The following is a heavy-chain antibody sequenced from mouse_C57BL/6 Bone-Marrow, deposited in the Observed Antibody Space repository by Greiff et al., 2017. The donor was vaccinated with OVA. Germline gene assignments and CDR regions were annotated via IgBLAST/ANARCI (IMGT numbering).Heavy chain of an antibody. J-gene: IGHJ3*01. D-gene: IGHD1-1*01. V-gene: IGHV1-64*01. Sequence: VQLQQSGAELVKPGASVKLSCKASGYTFTSYWMHWVKQRPGQGLEWIGMIHPNSGSTNYNEKFKSKATLTVYKSSSTAYMQLSSLTSEDSAVYYCARGTTVPFAYWGQGTLVTVSA. CDR1: GYTFTSYW. CDR2: IHPNSGST. CDR3: ARGTTVPFAY.